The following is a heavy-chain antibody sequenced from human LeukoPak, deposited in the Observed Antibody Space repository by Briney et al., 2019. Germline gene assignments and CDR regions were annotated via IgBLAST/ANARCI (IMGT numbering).Heavy chain of an antibody. CDR1: GDSISPNY. Sequence: PSESLSLTCTVSGDSISPNYWSWIRQPPGKGLEWIGYIHYTGNTNYNPSLKSRVTISVNTSKSQFSLKLSSVTAADTAVYYCARSGTATSFYYYYYMDVWGKGTTVTVSS. CDR2: IHYTGNT. J-gene: IGHJ6*03. CDR3: ARSGTATSFYYYYYMDV. D-gene: IGHD4-17*01. V-gene: IGHV4-59*01.